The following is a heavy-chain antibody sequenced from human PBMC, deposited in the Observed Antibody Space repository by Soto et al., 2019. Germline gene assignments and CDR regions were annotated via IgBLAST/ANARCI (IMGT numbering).Heavy chain of an antibody. CDR2: IYYSGRT. J-gene: IGHJ5*02. CDR3: ARVTLSSTWSNNWFDP. Sequence: QLQLQESGPGLVKPSETLSLTCTVSGGSISSSSYYWGWIRQPPGKGLEWIGSIYYSGRTYYNPSLKSRVTMSVDTSKNQFSLKLSSVTAADTAVYYCARVTLSSTWSNNWFDPWGQGTLVTVSS. D-gene: IGHD6-13*01. V-gene: IGHV4-39*01. CDR1: GGSISSSSYY.